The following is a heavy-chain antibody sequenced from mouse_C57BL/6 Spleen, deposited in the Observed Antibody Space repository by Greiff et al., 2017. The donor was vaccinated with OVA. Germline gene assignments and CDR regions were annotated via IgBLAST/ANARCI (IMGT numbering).Heavy chain of an antibody. CDR1: GFSLTSYA. J-gene: IGHJ4*01. D-gene: IGHD2-3*01. CDR2: IWTGGGT. Sequence: VQGVESGPGLVAPSQSLSITCTVSGFSLTSYAISWVRQPPGKGLEWLGVIWTGGGTNYNSALKSRLSISKDNSKSQVFLKMNSLQTDDTARYYCARRSLYDGFYAMDYWGQGTSVTVSS. CDR3: ARRSLYDGFYAMDY. V-gene: IGHV2-9-1*01.